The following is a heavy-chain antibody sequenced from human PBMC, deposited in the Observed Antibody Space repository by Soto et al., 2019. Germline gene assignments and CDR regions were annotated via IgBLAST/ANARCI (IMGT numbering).Heavy chain of an antibody. CDR3: AREDWNSDYDYYGMDV. CDR1: GYTFTGYY. CDR2: INPNSGGT. Sequence: SVKVSCKASGYTFTGYYMHWVRQAPGQGLEWMGWINPNSGGTNYAQKFQGRVTMTRDTSISTAYMELIRLRSAEKAVYYCAREDWNSDYDYYGMDVWGQGTTVTVSS. V-gene: IGHV1-2*02. J-gene: IGHJ6*02. D-gene: IGHD1-7*01.